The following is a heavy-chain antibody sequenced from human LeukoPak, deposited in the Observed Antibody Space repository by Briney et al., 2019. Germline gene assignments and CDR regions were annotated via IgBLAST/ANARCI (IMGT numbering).Heavy chain of an antibody. CDR1: GFTFSSYA. J-gene: IGHJ3*02. V-gene: IGHV3-23*01. D-gene: IGHD3-10*01. Sequence: PGRSLRLSCAASGFTFSSYAMSWVRQAPGKGLEWVSAISGSGGSTYYADSVKGRFTISRDNSKNTLYLQMNSLRAEDTAVYYCAKDRGLTSDAFDIWGQGTMVTVSS. CDR2: ISGSGGST. CDR3: AKDRGLTSDAFDI.